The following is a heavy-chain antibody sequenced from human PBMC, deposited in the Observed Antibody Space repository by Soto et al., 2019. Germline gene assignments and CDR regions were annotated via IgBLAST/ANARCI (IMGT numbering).Heavy chain of an antibody. D-gene: IGHD1-20*01. V-gene: IGHV1-69*01. CDR3: AREYNWNDVRYGMDV. J-gene: IGHJ6*02. CDR1: GGTFSSYA. Sequence: QVQLVQSGAEVKKPGSSVKVSCKASGGTFSSYAISWVRQAPGQGLGWMGGIIPISGTPNYAQKFQGRVTITADESTSTVYMELSSLRSEDTAVYFCAREYNWNDVRYGMDVWGQGTTVTVSS. CDR2: IIPISGTP.